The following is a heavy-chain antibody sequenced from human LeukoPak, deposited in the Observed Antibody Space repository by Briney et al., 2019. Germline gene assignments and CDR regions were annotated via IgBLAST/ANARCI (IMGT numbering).Heavy chain of an antibody. V-gene: IGHV4-4*07. J-gene: IGHJ5*02. D-gene: IGHD3-9*01. CDR3: ARDYDVLTAYPPTQLFDP. CDR2: IYTSGST. CDR1: RGSTSTYY. Sequence: SETLSLTCTVSRGSTSTYYWSWIRQPAGKGLEWIGRIYTSGSTNYNPSLKSRVTMSVDTSKNQFSLKLNSVTAADTAVYYCARDYDVLTAYPPTQLFDPWGQGTLVTVSS.